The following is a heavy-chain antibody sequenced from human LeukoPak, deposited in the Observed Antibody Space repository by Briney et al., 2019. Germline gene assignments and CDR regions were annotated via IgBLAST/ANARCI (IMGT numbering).Heavy chain of an antibody. CDR2: IYSGGST. Sequence: GGSLRLSCAASGFTVSSYYMSWVRPAPGKGLEWVSLIYSGGSTYYADSVKGRFTISRDNSKNTLYLQMNSLRAEDTAVYYCAGETAAVWGSLDYWGQGTLVTVSS. CDR3: AGETAAVWGSLDY. V-gene: IGHV3-66*01. CDR1: GFTVSSYY. D-gene: IGHD3-16*01. J-gene: IGHJ4*02.